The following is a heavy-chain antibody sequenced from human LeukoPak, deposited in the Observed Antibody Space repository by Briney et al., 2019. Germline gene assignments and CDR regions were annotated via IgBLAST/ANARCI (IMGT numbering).Heavy chain of an antibody. Sequence: GGSLRLSCAASVFTFSSYWMSWVRHDPGKGREGVANIKQDGSEKYYVDSVKGRFPVSRDHDKNSLYRQMNSLRAEDTGVYYCGRGAWVGGRGGGFRQYYFDYWGQGTLVTVSS. J-gene: IGHJ4*02. CDR2: IKQDGSEK. V-gene: IGHV3-7*01. D-gene: IGHD1-26*01. CDR3: GRGAWVGGRGGGFRQYYFDY. CDR1: VFTFSSYW.